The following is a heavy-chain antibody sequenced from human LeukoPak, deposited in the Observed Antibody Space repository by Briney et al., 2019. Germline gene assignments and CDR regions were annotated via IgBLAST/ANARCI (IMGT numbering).Heavy chain of an antibody. CDR3: ARLRGDSSSLY. J-gene: IGHJ4*02. V-gene: IGHV5-51*01. CDR2: IYPGDSDT. D-gene: IGHD6-6*01. Sequence: GEPLKISCQGSGYSFTNFWIGWVRQPSGKGLEWMGIIYPGDSDTRYSPSFHGQVTISADRSISTVYLQWSSLKASDTAMYYCARLRGDSSSLYWGQGTLVTVSS. CDR1: GYSFTNFW.